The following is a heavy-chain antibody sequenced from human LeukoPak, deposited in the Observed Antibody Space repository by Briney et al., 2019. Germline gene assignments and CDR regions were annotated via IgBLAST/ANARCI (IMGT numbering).Heavy chain of an antibody. CDR2: ISYDGSNK. V-gene: IGHV3-30*04. CDR1: GFTFSSYA. CDR3: ARDRGRQLWPTYYFDY. D-gene: IGHD5-18*01. Sequence: PGGSPRLSCAASGFTFSSYAMHWVRQAPGKGLEWVAVISYDGSNKYYADSVKGRFTISRDNSKNTLYLQMNSLRAEDTAVYYCARDRGRQLWPTYYFDYWGQGTLVTVSS. J-gene: IGHJ4*02.